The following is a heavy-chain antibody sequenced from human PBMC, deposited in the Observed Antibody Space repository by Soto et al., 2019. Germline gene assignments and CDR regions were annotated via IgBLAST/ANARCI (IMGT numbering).Heavy chain of an antibody. D-gene: IGHD3-22*01. Sequence: QVQLVESGGGVVQPGRSLRLSCAASGFTFSSYGMHWVRQAPGKGLEWVAVISYDGSNKYYADSVKGRFTISRDNSKNTLYLQMNSLRAEDTAVYYCAKISYYYDSSGYYEVEAFDIWGQGTMVTVSS. V-gene: IGHV3-30*18. CDR1: GFTFSSYG. CDR2: ISYDGSNK. J-gene: IGHJ3*02. CDR3: AKISYYYDSSGYYEVEAFDI.